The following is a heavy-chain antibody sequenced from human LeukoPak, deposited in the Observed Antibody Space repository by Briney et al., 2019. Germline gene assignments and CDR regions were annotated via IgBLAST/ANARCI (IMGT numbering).Heavy chain of an antibody. CDR3: AKGMYYYGSGSYDGFVY. CDR2: ISGSGGST. D-gene: IGHD3-10*01. CDR1: GFTFSSYA. Sequence: GGSLRLSCAASGFTFSSYAMSWVRQAPGKGLEWVSAISGSGGSTYYADSVKGRFTISRDNSKNTLYLQMNSLRAEDTAVYYCAKGMYYYGSGSYDGFVYCGQGTLVTVSS. V-gene: IGHV3-23*01. J-gene: IGHJ4*02.